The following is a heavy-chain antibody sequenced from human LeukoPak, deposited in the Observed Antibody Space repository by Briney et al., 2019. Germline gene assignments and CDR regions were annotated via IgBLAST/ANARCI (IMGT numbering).Heavy chain of an antibody. D-gene: IGHD2-2*01. CDR1: GFTFSSYA. V-gene: IGHV3-30*04. J-gene: IGHJ4*02. CDR2: ISYDGSNK. CDR3: ARDTNTRSPSNYFDY. Sequence: GGSLRLSCAASGFTFSSYAMHWVRQAPGKGLEWVAVISYDGSNKYYADSVKGRFTISRDNSKNTLYLQMNSLRAEDTAVYYCARDTNTRSPSNYFDYWGQGTLVTVSS.